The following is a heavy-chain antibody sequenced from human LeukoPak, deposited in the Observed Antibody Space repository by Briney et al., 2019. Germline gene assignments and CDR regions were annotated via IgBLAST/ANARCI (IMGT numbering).Heavy chain of an antibody. CDR1: GFTFSSYG. D-gene: IGHD3-16*01. CDR2: ISYDGSNK. Sequence: GGSLRLSCAASGFTFSSYGMHWVRQAPGKGLEWVAVISYDGSNKYYADSVKGRFTIPRDNSKNTLYLQVNSLRAEDTAVYYCATSIMNWVPFDYWGQGTLVTVSS. CDR3: ATSIMNWVPFDY. V-gene: IGHV3-30*03. J-gene: IGHJ4*02.